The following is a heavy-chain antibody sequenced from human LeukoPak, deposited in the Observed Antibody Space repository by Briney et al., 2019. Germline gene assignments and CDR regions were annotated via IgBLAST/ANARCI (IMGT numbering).Heavy chain of an antibody. D-gene: IGHD2-15*01. CDR1: GFTFNGHW. Sequence: SGGSLRLSCEASGFTFNGHWMHWVRQAPGKGLVWVSLINGDGSTISYADSVKGRFTISRDNAKNRLYLQMNSLRAEDMALYYCAKGGSGGSRGNDDFDYWGQGTLVTVSS. V-gene: IGHV3-74*01. CDR2: INGDGSTI. CDR3: AKGGSGGSRGNDDFDY. J-gene: IGHJ4*02.